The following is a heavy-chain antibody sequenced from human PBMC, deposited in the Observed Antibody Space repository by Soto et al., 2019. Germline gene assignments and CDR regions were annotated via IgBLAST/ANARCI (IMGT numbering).Heavy chain of an antibody. D-gene: IGHD2-21*01. CDR3: ARDCTYCGGDTGREAFDI. Sequence: QVRLEQSGADVKTPGASVKVSCQASGYTFNIYAIHWVRQAPGQRPEWMGWMNAGNGNTEYSQKFHGRVTMTRDRYARAAYMELSGMTFEDTSVYYCARDCTYCGGDTGREAFDIWGKGTRVT. CDR1: GYTFNIYA. V-gene: IGHV1-3*01. J-gene: IGHJ3*02. CDR2: MNAGNGNT.